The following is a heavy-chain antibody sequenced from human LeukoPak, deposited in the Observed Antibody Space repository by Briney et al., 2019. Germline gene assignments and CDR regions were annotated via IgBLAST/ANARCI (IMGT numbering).Heavy chain of an antibody. V-gene: IGHV3-21*01. CDR2: ISSSSSYI. CDR3: ASSSYDSSGYYFR. CDR1: GFTFSSYG. D-gene: IGHD3-22*01. J-gene: IGHJ4*02. Sequence: GGSLRLSCAASGFTFSSYGMHWVRQAPGKGLEWVSSISSSSSYIYYADSVKGRFTISRDNAKNSLYLQMNSLRAEDTAVYYCASSSYDSSGYYFRWGQGTLVTVSS.